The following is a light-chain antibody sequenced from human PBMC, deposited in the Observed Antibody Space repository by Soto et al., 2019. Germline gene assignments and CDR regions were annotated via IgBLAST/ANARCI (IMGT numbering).Light chain of an antibody. CDR3: QQYNKWLPRGFP. Sequence: EIVRTQSPATLSVSPGERATLSCRASQSVSSNLAWYQQNPGQAPRLLIYGASTRANGIPARFSGSGSGTAVTLTISRLQSEDFAVYYCQQYNKWLPRGFPFGPGTTVDIK. J-gene: IGKJ3*01. V-gene: IGKV3-15*01. CDR1: QSVSSN. CDR2: GAS.